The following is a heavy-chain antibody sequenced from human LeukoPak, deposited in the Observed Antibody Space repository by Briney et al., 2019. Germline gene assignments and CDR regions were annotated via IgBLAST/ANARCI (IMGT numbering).Heavy chain of an antibody. CDR3: SFWSTYYSGSGAYN. D-gene: IGHD3-10*01. CDR2: LYYSGAT. Sequence: SETLSLTCLVSVGSIRGTRFYEGWTRQPPGEALVWSGGLYYSGATYYNPSVDGRVSISLETSKNQFSLKLTSVTVADTAIYYCSFWSTYYSGSGAYNWGQGTLVTLSS. J-gene: IGHJ4*02. CDR1: VGSIRGTRFY. V-gene: IGHV4-39*07.